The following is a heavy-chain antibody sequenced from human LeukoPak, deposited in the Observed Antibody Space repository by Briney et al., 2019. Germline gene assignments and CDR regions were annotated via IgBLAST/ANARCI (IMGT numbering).Heavy chain of an antibody. CDR2: IYYSGST. CDR1: GGSISSYY. J-gene: IGHJ5*02. V-gene: IGHV4-59*12. CDR3: ARGRPTVTYNLNYYGSGSYYNA. D-gene: IGHD3-10*01. Sequence: SETLSLTCTVSGGSISSYYWSWIRQPPGKGLEWIGYIYYSGSTNYNPSLKSRVTISVDTSKNQFSLKLSSVTAADTAVYYCARGRPTVTYNLNYYGSGSYYNAWGQGTLVTVSS.